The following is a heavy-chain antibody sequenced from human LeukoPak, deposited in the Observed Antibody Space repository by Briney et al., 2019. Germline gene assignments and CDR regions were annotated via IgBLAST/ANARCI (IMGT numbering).Heavy chain of an antibody. CDR3: GRGRCVTTRGGGGADLLDY. D-gene: IGHD3-16*01. V-gene: IGHV4-34*01. J-gene: IGHJ4*02. CDR1: GGSFNGHY. CDR2: INHGGST. Sequence: SETLSLTCAVSGGSFNGHYWNWIRQPPGKGLEWIGEINHGGSTNYNPSLKSRVTISVDTSQKQFSLRLSSVTAADTAVYYCGRGRCVTTRGGGGADLLDYWGQGTLVTVSS.